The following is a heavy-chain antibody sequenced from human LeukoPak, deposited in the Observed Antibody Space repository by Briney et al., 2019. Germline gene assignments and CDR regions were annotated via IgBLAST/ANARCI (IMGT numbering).Heavy chain of an antibody. CDR3: ARDEYDILTDYDY. CDR1: GFTLSPYG. D-gene: IGHD3-9*01. Sequence: GGSLRLSCAASGFTLSPYGMHWFRQAPGKGLEWVAFIRDDGSNKYYADSVRGRFTISRDNSKNTLYLQMNSLRAEDTAVYYCARDEYDILTDYDYWGQGILVTVSS. V-gene: IGHV3-30*02. CDR2: IRDDGSNK. J-gene: IGHJ4*02.